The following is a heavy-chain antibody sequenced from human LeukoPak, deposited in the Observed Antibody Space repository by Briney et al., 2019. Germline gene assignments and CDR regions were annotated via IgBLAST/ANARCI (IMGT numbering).Heavy chain of an antibody. CDR3: ATDAAAGSPGNWYFDL. CDR1: GYTLTELS. CDR2: FDPEGGET. J-gene: IGHJ2*01. V-gene: IGHV1-24*01. D-gene: IGHD2-15*01. Sequence: ASVKVSCKVSGYTLTELSMHWERQAPGKGLEWMGGFDPEGGETIYAQKFQGRVTMTEDTSTDAAYMELSSLRSEDTAVYYCATDAAAGSPGNWYFDLWGRGTLVTVSS.